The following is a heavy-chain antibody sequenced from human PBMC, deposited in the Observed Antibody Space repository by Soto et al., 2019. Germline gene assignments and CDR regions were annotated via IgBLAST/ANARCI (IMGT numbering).Heavy chain of an antibody. Sequence: QVQLVQSGAEVKKPGASVKVSCKASGYTFTSYGISWVRQAPGQGLEWMGWISAYNGNTNYAQKLQGRVTMTTDTSASTAYMELRSLRSDDTAVYYCASQPSTGTTEIYYYYYGMDVWGQGTTVTVS. D-gene: IGHD4-17*01. CDR3: ASQPSTGTTEIYYYYYGMDV. CDR2: ISAYNGNT. V-gene: IGHV1-18*01. J-gene: IGHJ6*02. CDR1: GYTFTSYG.